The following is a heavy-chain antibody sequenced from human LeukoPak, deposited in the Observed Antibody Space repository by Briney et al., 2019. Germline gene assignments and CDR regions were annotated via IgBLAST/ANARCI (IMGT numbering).Heavy chain of an antibody. CDR2: IIPIFGTA. Sequence: ASVRVSCKASGGTFSSYAISWVQQAPGQGLEWMGGIIPIFGTANYAQKFQGRVTITADKSTSTAYMELSSLRSEDTAVYYCARVRWAAAGTLPFDYWGQGTLVTVSS. CDR3: ARVRWAAAGTLPFDY. D-gene: IGHD6-13*01. V-gene: IGHV1-69*06. J-gene: IGHJ4*02. CDR1: GGTFSSYA.